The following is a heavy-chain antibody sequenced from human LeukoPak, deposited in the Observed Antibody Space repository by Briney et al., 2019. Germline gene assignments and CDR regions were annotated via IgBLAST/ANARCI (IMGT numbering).Heavy chain of an antibody. CDR2: ISSSSSTI. D-gene: IGHD3-10*01. J-gene: IGHJ6*02. Sequence: GGPLRLSCAASGFTFSSYSMNWVRQAPGKGLEWVSYISSSSSTIYYADSVKGRFTISRDNAKNSLYLQMNSLRAEDTAVYYCASTMGVRGVSDYYYYYGMDVWGQGTTVTVSS. CDR3: ASTMGVRGVSDYYYYYGMDV. CDR1: GFTFSSYS. V-gene: IGHV3-48*04.